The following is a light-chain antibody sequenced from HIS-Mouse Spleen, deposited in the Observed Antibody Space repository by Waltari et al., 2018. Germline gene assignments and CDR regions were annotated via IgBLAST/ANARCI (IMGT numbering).Light chain of an antibody. J-gene: IGLJ1*01. V-gene: IGLV2-14*01. Sequence: QSALTQPASVSGSPGQSITISCTGTSSDGGGYNYVSWYQQHPGKAPKLMIYEVSNRHSGVSNRFSGSKSGNTASLTISGLQAEDEADYYCSSYTSSSTPYVFGTGTKVTVL. CDR1: SSDGGGYNY. CDR2: EVS. CDR3: SSYTSSSTPYV.